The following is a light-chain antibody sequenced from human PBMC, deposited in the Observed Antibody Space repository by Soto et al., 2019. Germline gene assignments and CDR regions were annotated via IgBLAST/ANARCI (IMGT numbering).Light chain of an antibody. V-gene: IGKV3-15*01. CDR1: QSVSSK. CDR2: AAS. Sequence: EIVMTQSPATLSVCPGERATLSCRASQSVSSKLAWYQQKPGQAPRLLIYAASTRATGIPARFSGSGSGTEFTLTITSRQSEDFAVYYCQQYSNWPPYTFGQGTKLEIK. J-gene: IGKJ2*01. CDR3: QQYSNWPPYT.